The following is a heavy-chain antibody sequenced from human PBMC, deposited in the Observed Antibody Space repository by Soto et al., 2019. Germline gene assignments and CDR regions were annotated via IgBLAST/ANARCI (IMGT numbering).Heavy chain of an antibody. CDR3: ARGRLLWFGELGCPYYSGLDV. J-gene: IGHJ6*02. CDR2: INHSGST. CDR1: GGSFSGYY. V-gene: IGHV4-34*01. D-gene: IGHD3-10*01. Sequence: SETLSLTCAVYGGSFSGYYWSWIRQPPGKGLEWIGEINHSGSTNYNPSLKSRVTISVDTSKNQFSLKLSSVTAADTAVYYCARGRLLWFGELGCPYYSGLDVWGLVTTVSVSS.